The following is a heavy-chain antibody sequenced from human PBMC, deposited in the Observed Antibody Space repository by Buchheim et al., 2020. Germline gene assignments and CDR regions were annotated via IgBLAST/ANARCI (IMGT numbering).Heavy chain of an antibody. CDR3: AKENRIVGATKYYYYGMDV. J-gene: IGHJ6*02. D-gene: IGHD1-26*01. CDR1: GFAFSTYA. CDR2: IWYDGSHK. Sequence: VQLVESGGGVVQPGRSLRLSCAASGFAFSTYAMHWVRQAPGKGLEWVAFIWYDGSHKYYGDSVKGRFTISRDNHNNMVYLQMNSLRAEDTAVYYCAKENRIVGATKYYYYGMDVWGQGTT. V-gene: IGHV3-33*03.